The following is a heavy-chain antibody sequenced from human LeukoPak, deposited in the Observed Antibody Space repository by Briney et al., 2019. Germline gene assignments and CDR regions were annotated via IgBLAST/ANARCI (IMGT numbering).Heavy chain of an antibody. CDR1: GFTSSTYV. D-gene: IGHD1-1*01. V-gene: IGHV3-23*01. CDR3: AIDVQDDLDF. J-gene: IGHJ4*02. CDR2: IDRAGSIDT. Sequence: GGSLRLSCAAPGFTSSTYVMKWVRQTPERGLEWVSTIDRAGSIDTHHADSVRGRFIISRDNSKNTLYLQMNSLRAEDTAVYYCAIDVQDDLDFWGQGTLVTVSS.